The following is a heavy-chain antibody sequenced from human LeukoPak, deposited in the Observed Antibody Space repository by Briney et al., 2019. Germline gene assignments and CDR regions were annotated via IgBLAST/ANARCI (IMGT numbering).Heavy chain of an antibody. CDR3: ARVGHNWFDP. Sequence: SGTLSLTCAVSGGSISRPHCCTWVRQPPGKGLEWIGEIYHSGRTNSNPSLESRVIMSVDKSKNQFSLKLTSVTAADTAVYYCARVGHNWFDPWGQGTLVTVSS. D-gene: IGHD1-26*01. CDR1: GGSISRPHC. CDR2: IYHSGRT. V-gene: IGHV4-4*02. J-gene: IGHJ5*02.